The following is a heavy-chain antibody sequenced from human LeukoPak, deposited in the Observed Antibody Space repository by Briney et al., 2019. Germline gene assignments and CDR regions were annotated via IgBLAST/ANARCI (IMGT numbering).Heavy chain of an antibody. D-gene: IGHD3-10*01. J-gene: IGHJ4*02. V-gene: IGHV3-7*01. CDR1: GFSITSYW. CDR2: IKQDGSEK. Sequence: GGSLRLSCTASGFSITSYWMSWVRQAPGKGLEWVANIKQDGSEKYYVDSVKGQFTISRDNAKKSLYLQMNSLRADDTPAHVCARRSGYYGSGSHYNFDYWGQGTLVTVSS. CDR3: ARRSGYYGSGSHYNFDY.